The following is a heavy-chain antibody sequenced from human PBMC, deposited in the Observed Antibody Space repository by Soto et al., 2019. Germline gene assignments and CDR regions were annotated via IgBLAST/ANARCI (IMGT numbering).Heavy chain of an antibody. D-gene: IGHD5-12*01. CDR1: GFTFSSYA. J-gene: IGHJ3*02. V-gene: IGHV3-30-3*01. CDR3: ARDREMATIEEFDAFDI. CDR2: ISYDGSNK. Sequence: GGSLRLSCAASGFTFSSYAMHWVRQAPGKGLEWVAVISYDGSNKYYADSVKGRFTISRDNSKNTLYLQMNSLRAEDTAVYYCARDREMATIEEFDAFDIWGQGTMVTVSS.